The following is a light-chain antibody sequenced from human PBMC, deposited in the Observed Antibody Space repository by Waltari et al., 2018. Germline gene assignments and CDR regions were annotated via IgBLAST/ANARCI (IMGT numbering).Light chain of an antibody. V-gene: IGLV1-47*01. CDR3: AAWDDSLSGVV. CDR2: RNN. CDR1: SSNIGSNY. J-gene: IGLJ2*01. Sequence: QSVLTHPPSASGTPGQRVTLSCSGGSSNIGSNYVYWYEQLPGTAPRLLIYRNNQRPSGLPDRFSGSKSGTSASLAISRLRSEDEADYYCAAWDDSLSGVVFGGGTKVTVL.